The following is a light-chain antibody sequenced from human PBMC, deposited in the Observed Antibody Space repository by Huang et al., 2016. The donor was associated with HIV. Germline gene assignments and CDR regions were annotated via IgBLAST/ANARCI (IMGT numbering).Light chain of an antibody. CDR3: MQGLQTPYT. CDR1: QSLLRSSGYNY. CDR2: LGS. V-gene: IGKV2-28*01. J-gene: IGKJ2*01. Sequence: DIVMTQSPLSLPATPGAPAFISCNSSQSLLRSSGYNYLDWYLQKPGQLPQLLSDLGSNRASGVPDRFSGMGAGTDFTLRISRVEAEDVGVYYCMQGLQTPYTFGQGTNLEIK.